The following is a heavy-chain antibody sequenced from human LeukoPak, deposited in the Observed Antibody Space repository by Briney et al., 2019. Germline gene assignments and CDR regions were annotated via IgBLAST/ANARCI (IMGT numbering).Heavy chain of an antibody. Sequence: SETLSLTCAVYGGSFSGYYWSWIRQPPGKGLEWIGEINHSGSTNYNPSLKSRVTISVDTSKNQFSLKLSSVTAADTAVYYCARGHYYYYMDVWGKGTTVTVSS. CDR1: GGSFSGYY. J-gene: IGHJ6*03. CDR2: INHSGST. CDR3: ARGHYYYYMDV. V-gene: IGHV4-34*01.